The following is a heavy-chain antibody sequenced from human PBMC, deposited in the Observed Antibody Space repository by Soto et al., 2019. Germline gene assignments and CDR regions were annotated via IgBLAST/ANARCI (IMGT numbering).Heavy chain of an antibody. V-gene: IGHV4-30-4*01. J-gene: IGHJ6*02. Sequence: PSETLSLTCTVSGGSLSSGDYYWSWIRQPPGKGLEWIGYIYYSGSTYYNPSLKSRVTISVDTSKNQFSLKLSSVTAADTAVYYCARGEDAFFYYGLDVWGQGITVTVSS. CDR2: IYYSGST. CDR3: ARGEDAFFYYGLDV. CDR1: GGSLSSGDYY.